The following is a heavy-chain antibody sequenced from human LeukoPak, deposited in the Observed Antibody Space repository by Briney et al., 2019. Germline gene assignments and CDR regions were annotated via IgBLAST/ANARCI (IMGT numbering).Heavy chain of an antibody. CDR1: GFTFSNAW. J-gene: IGHJ5*02. D-gene: IGHD2-8*01. CDR2: VSGSGGST. CDR3: AKCEVLDAIGWFDP. V-gene: IGHV3-23*01. Sequence: SGGSLRLSCAASGFTFSNAWMSRVRQAPGKGLEWVSAVSGSGGSTYYADSVKGRFTISRDNSKNTLFLQMNSLGAEDTAVYYCAKCEVLDAIGWFDPWGQGTPVTVSS.